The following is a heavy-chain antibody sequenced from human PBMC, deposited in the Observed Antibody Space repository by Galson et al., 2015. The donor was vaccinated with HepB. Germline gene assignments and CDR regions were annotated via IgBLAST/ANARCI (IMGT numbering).Heavy chain of an antibody. D-gene: IGHD3-9*01. J-gene: IGHJ4*02. V-gene: IGHV3-23*01. CDR2: VSGSGGST. Sequence: SLRLSCAAFGFTSSSYAMSWVRQAPGKGLEWVSTVSGSGGSTHYADSVKGRFTISRDNSKNTVYLQMNSLRAEDTAVYFCAKAGVVRYYDILPGYYNIYYFDYWGQGTLVTVSS. CDR1: GFTSSSYA. CDR3: AKAGVVRYYDILPGYYNIYYFDY.